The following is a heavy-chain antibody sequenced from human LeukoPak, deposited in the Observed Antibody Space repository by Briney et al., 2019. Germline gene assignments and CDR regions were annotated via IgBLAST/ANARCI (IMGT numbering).Heavy chain of an antibody. CDR2: TYYRSKWYN. D-gene: IGHD3-22*01. CDR3: ARRYYYDSSGYCSYFDY. J-gene: IGHJ4*02. V-gene: IGHV6-1*01. CDR1: GDSVSSNSAA. Sequence: SQTLSLTCAISGDSVSSNSAAWNWIRQSPSRGLEWLGRTYYRSKWYNDYAVSVKSRITINPDTSKNQFSLQLNSVTPEDTAVYYCARRYYYDSSGYCSYFDYWGQGTLVTVSS.